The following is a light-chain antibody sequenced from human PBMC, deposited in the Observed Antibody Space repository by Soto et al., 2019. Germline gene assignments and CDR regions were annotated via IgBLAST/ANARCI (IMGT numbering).Light chain of an antibody. CDR1: KLGDKY. CDR3: QAWDSSSDV. CDR2: QDS. V-gene: IGLV3-1*01. Sequence: SYELTQPPSVSVSPGQTASITCSGGKLGDKYACWYQQKPGQSPVLVIYQDSKLPSGIPERFSGSNSGNTATLTISGTQAMDEADYYCQAWDSSSDVFGTGTKLTVL. J-gene: IGLJ1*01.